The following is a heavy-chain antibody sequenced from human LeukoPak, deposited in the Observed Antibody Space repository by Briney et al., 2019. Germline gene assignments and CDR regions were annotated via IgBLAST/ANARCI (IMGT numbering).Heavy chain of an antibody. CDR1: GFTFSDYY. J-gene: IGHJ4*02. V-gene: IGHV3-11*04. CDR2: ISSSGSTI. Sequence: PGGSLRLSCAAAGFTFSDYYMSSIRQAPGKGLGWVSYISSSGSTIYYADSVKGRFTISRDNAKNSLYLQMNSPRAEDTAVYYCARAETTVTTYDYWGQGTLVTVSP. CDR3: ARAETTVTTYDY. D-gene: IGHD4-17*01.